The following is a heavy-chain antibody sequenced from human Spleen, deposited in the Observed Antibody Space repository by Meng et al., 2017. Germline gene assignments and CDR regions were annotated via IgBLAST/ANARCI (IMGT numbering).Heavy chain of an antibody. D-gene: IGHD3-22*01. J-gene: IGHJ3*02. CDR3: AKAHYDSRVLDAFDI. Sequence: GGSLRLSCTASGFTFGDYAMSWFRQAPGKGLEWVGFIRSKAYGGTTEYAASVKGRFTISRDDSKSIAYLQMNSLKTEDTADYYCAKAHYDSRVLDAFDIWGQGTMVTVSS. CDR1: GFTFGDYA. V-gene: IGHV3-49*03. CDR2: IRSKAYGGTT.